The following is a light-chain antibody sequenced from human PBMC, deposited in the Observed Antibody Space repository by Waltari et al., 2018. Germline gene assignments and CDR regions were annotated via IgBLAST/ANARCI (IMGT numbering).Light chain of an antibody. CDR2: DQN. CDR3: HSRDWHSRDAGGVGGA. J-gene: IGLJ2*01. CDR1: TPRFPP. V-gene: IGLV3-19*01. Sequence: TQDPAVSLAVGHTVRLTCQGDTPRFPPASWYQTRPGQAQKLLIYDQNNRPSGVPGRFSGSTSDNTASLTITGAQAEDEAYYDCHSRDWHSRDAGGVGGAFGGGTKLTVL.